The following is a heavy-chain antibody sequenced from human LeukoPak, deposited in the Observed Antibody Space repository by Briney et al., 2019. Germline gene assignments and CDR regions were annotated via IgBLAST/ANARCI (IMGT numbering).Heavy chain of an antibody. Sequence: GESLKISCKGSGYTLTNYWIGWVRQMPGKGLEWMGIMYPRDSDTRYSPSFQGQVTISADKSINTAYLQWSSLKASDTAMYYCARRSGWYPIFWFDPWGQGTLVTVSS. CDR3: ARRSGWYPIFWFDP. CDR1: GYTLTNYW. V-gene: IGHV5-51*01. D-gene: IGHD6-19*01. J-gene: IGHJ5*02. CDR2: MYPRDSDT.